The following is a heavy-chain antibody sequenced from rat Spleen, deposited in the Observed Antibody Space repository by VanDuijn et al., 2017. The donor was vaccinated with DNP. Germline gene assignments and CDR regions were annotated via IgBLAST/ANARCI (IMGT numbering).Heavy chain of an antibody. Sequence: EVRLVESGGGLVQPGRSLKLSCAASGFTFSDYHMVWVRQAPTKGLEWVAATSYDGGSTYYRDSVKGRFTISRDNAKSSLYLQMDSLRSEDTATYYCASLNNYNWFAYWGQGTLVTVSS. CDR3: ASLNNYNWFAY. CDR2: TSYDGGST. J-gene: IGHJ3*01. D-gene: IGHD1-10*01. CDR1: GFTFSDYH. V-gene: IGHV5-20*01.